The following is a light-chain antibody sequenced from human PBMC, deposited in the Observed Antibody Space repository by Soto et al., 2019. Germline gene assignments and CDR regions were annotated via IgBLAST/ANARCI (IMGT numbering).Light chain of an antibody. Sequence: QSALTQPASVSGSPGQSITISCTGSSSDVGGYNYVSWYQQHPGKAPKLMIYEVSNRPSGISNRFSVSKSGNTASLTLSVLQAEDEADYYFSSYTSSSTLVFGGGTKLTVL. J-gene: IGLJ2*01. CDR1: SSDVGGYNY. CDR2: EVS. V-gene: IGLV2-14*01. CDR3: SSYTSSSTLV.